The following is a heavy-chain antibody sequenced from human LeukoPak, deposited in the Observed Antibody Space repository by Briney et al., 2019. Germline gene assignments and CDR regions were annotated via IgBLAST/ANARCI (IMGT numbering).Heavy chain of an antibody. V-gene: IGHV3-30-3*01. Sequence: GGSLRLSCAASGFTFSSYAMHWARQAPGKGLEWVAVISYDGSNKYYADSVKGRFTISRDNSKNTLYMQMNSPRAEDTAVYYWASHYWSYWGQGTLVTVSS. D-gene: IGHD1-26*01. CDR3: ASHYWSY. J-gene: IGHJ1*01. CDR1: GFTFSSYA. CDR2: ISYDGSNK.